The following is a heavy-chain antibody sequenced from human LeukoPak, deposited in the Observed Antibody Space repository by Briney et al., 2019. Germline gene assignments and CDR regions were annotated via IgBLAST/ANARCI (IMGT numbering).Heavy chain of an antibody. CDR2: ITLSGGST. D-gene: IGHD6-19*01. J-gene: IGHJ4*02. CDR3: AKAVVGGTAPDY. V-gene: IGHV3-23*01. CDR1: GFTFNNYA. Sequence: GGSLRLSYAASGFTFNNYAMSWVRQAPGKGLEWVSVITLSGGSTYYADSVKGRFTISRDNSKSTLYLQMSSLRAEDTAVYHCAKAVVGGTAPDYWGQGTLVTVSS.